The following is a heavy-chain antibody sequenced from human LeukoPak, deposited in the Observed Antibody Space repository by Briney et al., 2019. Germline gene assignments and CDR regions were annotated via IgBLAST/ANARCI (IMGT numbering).Heavy chain of an antibody. CDR2: INPNSGGT. CDR1: GYTFTGYY. D-gene: IGHD6-13*01. V-gene: IGHV1-2*02. CDR3: ARVRVAAAGTRLYYFDY. Sequence: ASVKVSCKASGYTFTGYYMHWVRQAPGQGLEWMGWINPNSGGTNYAQKFQGRVTMTRDTSISTAYMELSRLRSDDTAVYYCARVRVAAAGTRLYYFDYWGQGTLVTVSS. J-gene: IGHJ4*02.